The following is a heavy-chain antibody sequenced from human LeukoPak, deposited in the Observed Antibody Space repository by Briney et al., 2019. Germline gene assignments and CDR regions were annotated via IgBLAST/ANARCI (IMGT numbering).Heavy chain of an antibody. D-gene: IGHD6-6*01. CDR1: GGTFSSYA. CDR3: ARDREGSSHAFDI. V-gene: IGHV1-69*13. CDR2: IIPIFGTA. Sequence: GASVKVSCKASGGTFSSYAINWVRQAPGQGLEWMGGIIPIFGTANYAQKFQGRVTITADESTSTAYMELSSLRSEDTAVYYCARDREGSSHAFDIWGQGTMVTVSS. J-gene: IGHJ3*02.